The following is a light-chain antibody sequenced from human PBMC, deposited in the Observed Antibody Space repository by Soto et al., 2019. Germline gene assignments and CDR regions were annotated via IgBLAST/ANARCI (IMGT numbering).Light chain of an antibody. CDR1: QSILSSSNNKYY. Sequence: DIVMTQSPDSLAVSLGERATINCKSSQSILSSSNNKYYLAWYQQRPGQPPKLLIYWASTRQSGVPDRISGSGSGADFTLTISSLQAEDVAVYYCQQYFSAPLTFGGGTKVEIK. CDR2: WAS. V-gene: IGKV4-1*01. CDR3: QQYFSAPLT. J-gene: IGKJ4*01.